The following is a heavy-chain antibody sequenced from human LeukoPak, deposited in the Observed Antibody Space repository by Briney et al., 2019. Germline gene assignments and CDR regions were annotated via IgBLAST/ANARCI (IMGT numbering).Heavy chain of an antibody. V-gene: IGHV3-33*01. D-gene: IGHD6-19*01. CDR2: LWYDGTNE. CDR1: GFTFSSYG. J-gene: IGHJ6*02. Sequence: GGSLRLSCAASGFTFSSYGMHWVRQAPGKGLEWVAVLWYDGTNEYYADSVKGRFTISRDNSKNTLYLQMNSLRAEGTAVYYCARSMAVAGALTRYGMDVWGQGTTVTVSS. CDR3: ARSMAVAGALTRYGMDV.